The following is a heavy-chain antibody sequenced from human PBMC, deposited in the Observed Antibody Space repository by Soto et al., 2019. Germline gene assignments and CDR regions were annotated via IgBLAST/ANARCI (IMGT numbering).Heavy chain of an antibody. Sequence: QVQLVQSGAEVKKPGSSVKVSCKASGGTFSSYTISWVRQAPGQGLEWMGRIIPILGIANYAQKFQGRVTITADKPTSKAYMELSSLRSEDTAVYYCAGGAGVPAANFGYWGQGTLVTVSS. CDR2: IIPILGIA. V-gene: IGHV1-69*02. D-gene: IGHD2-2*01. J-gene: IGHJ4*02. CDR1: GGTFSSYT. CDR3: AGGAGVPAANFGY.